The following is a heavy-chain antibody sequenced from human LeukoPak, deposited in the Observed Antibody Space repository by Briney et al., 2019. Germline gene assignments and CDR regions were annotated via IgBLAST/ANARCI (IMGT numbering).Heavy chain of an antibody. Sequence: SVKVSCKASGYTFTNYFMHWVRQAPGQGLEWMGVINPSGGGTTYAQRFQGRVTMTRDTSTSTVHMELGSLRSEDTAVYFCARGGGLDVWGQGATVTVSS. J-gene: IGHJ6*02. CDR1: GYTFTNYF. CDR2: INPSGGGT. V-gene: IGHV1-46*01. CDR3: ARGGGLDV. D-gene: IGHD3-16*01.